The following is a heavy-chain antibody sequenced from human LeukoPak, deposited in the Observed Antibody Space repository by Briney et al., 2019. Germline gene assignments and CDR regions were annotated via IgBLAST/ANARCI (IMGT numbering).Heavy chain of an antibody. V-gene: IGHV3-21*01. CDR2: ITSSSTYI. CDR1: GFTFSNYN. D-gene: IGHD3-16*02. Sequence: GGSLRLSCAASGFTFSNYNMNWVRQAPGKGLEWVSSITSSSTYIYYADSVKGRFTISRDNAKNSLYLQMNSLRAEDTAVYYCAREYYDYVWGSYRYSYYFDYWGQGTLVTVSS. CDR3: AREYYDYVWGSYRYSYYFDY. J-gene: IGHJ4*02.